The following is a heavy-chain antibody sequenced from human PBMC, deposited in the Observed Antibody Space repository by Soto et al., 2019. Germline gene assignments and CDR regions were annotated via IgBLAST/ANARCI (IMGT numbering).Heavy chain of an antibody. CDR2: ITGGGNT. CDR1: GFTFTNYA. Sequence: EVQLLESGGGLVQPGGSLRLSCAASGFTFTNYAMNWVRQAPGKGREWVSAITGGGNTYYADSVKGRFTISRDSFESTLYLQMNSLKAEETAVYYCAKVPWGSSRTGGFDFWGQGSLVTVSS. J-gene: IGHJ4*02. D-gene: IGHD6-6*01. V-gene: IGHV3-23*01. CDR3: AKVPWGSSRTGGFDF.